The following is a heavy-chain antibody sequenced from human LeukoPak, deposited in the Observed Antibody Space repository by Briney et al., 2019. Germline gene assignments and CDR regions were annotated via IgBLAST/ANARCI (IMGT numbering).Heavy chain of an antibody. D-gene: IGHD2-2*01. CDR2: INPNSGGT. J-gene: IGHJ6*04. Sequence: ASVKVSCKASGYTFTGYYMHWVRQAPGQGLEWMGWINPNSGGTNYAQKFQGRVTMTRDTSIGTAYMELSRLRSDDTVVYYCASRLVVPAAIPVWGKGTTVTVSS. CDR1: GYTFTGYY. V-gene: IGHV1-2*02. CDR3: ASRLVVPAAIPV.